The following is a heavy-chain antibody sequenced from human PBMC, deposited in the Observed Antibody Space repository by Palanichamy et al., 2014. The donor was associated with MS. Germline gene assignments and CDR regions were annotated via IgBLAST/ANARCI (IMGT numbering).Heavy chain of an antibody. Sequence: QVHLQESGPGLVKPSETLSLTCSVSGGSISSYHWSWIRQPPGKGLEWIGYIYYSGSTHYNPSLKSRVTISVDTSKNQFSLKLNSMTAADTAVYYCARGRDGYDYWGQGSPVTVPS. CDR1: GGSISSYH. CDR3: ARGRDGYDY. D-gene: IGHD5-24*01. CDR2: IYYSGST. J-gene: IGHJ4*02. V-gene: IGHV4-59*01.